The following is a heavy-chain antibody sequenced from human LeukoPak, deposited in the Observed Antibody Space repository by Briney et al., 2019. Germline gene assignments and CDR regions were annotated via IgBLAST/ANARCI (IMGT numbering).Heavy chain of an antibody. CDR2: ISSSSSTI. V-gene: IGHV3-48*01. Sequence: GGSLRLSCAASGFTFSSYSMNWVRQAPGKGLEWVSYISSSSSTIHYADSVKGRFTISRDNAKNSLYLQMNSLRAGDTAVYYCARDKGDYQFDYWGQGTLVTVSS. CDR3: ARDKGDYQFDY. J-gene: IGHJ4*02. CDR1: GFTFSSYS. D-gene: IGHD3-16*01.